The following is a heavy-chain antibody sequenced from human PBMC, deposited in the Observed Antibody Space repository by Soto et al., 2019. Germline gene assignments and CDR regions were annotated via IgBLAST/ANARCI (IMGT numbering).Heavy chain of an antibody. CDR1: GGSVSSGSYY. CDR2: IYYSGST. CDR3: ARDQGYGGSGWSGYSYGMDV. J-gene: IGHJ6*04. V-gene: IGHV4-61*01. Sequence: PSETLSLTCTVSGGSVSSGSYYWSWIRQPPGKGLEWIGYIYYSGSTNYNPSLKSRVTISVDTSKNQFSLKLSSVTAADTAVYYCARDQGYGGSGWSGYSYGMDVWGKGTTVTVSS. D-gene: IGHD6-19*01.